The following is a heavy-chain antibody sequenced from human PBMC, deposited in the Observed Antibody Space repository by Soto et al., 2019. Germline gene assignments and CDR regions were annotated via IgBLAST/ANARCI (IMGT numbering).Heavy chain of an antibody. V-gene: IGHV3-7*01. D-gene: IGHD2-2*01. CDR2: IKEDGSAK. CDR3: ARLPAVDSRYYFAY. CDR1: GFTFSSHW. J-gene: IGHJ4*02. Sequence: RVCWAAAGFTFSSHWVSRVSQAPGEGLEWVANIKEDGSAKYYVGSVKGRFTTSRDNAKNSLYPQMNSLRAEDTAVYYCARLPAVDSRYYFAYWGQGTQVTVS.